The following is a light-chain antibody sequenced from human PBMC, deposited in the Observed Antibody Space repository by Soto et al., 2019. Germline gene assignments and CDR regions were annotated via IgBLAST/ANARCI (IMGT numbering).Light chain of an antibody. CDR2: GAS. Sequence: EIVMTQSPAPLSVSPGERATLSGRASQSVSSNLAWYQQKPGQAPRLLIYGASTRATGIPVRFSGSGSGAEFTLAISSMQSEDFAVYYCQQYNNWPPWTFGKGTKVEIK. CDR1: QSVSSN. J-gene: IGKJ1*01. V-gene: IGKV3-15*01. CDR3: QQYNNWPPWT.